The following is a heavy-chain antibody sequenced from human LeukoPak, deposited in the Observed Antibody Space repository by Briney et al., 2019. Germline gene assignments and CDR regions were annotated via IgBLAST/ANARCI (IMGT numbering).Heavy chain of an antibody. CDR1: GGSISSSSYC. CDR2: IYYSGST. D-gene: IGHD3-3*01. Sequence: SETLSLTCTVSGGSISSSSYCWGWVREPPGKGLEWIVSIYYSGSTYYNPALKSRFTISVKRAKNQFSLKLSGVTAGGSAVYYCARDRRYDFWSGYYTGGTFDYWGQGTLVTVSS. CDR3: ARDRRYDFWSGYYTGGTFDY. V-gene: IGHV4-39*07. J-gene: IGHJ4*02.